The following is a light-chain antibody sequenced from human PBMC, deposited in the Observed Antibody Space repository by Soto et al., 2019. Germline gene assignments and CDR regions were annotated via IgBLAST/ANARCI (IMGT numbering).Light chain of an antibody. Sequence: EIMMTQSPATLSVSPGERATLSCRASQSVSSKLAWYQRKPGQGPRLLIYGASTRATGIAARISGSGSGTEFTLTISSLQSEDFAIYYCQQYNNWPWTFGQGTKVDI. J-gene: IGKJ1*01. CDR1: QSVSSK. CDR3: QQYNNWPWT. CDR2: GAS. V-gene: IGKV3-15*01.